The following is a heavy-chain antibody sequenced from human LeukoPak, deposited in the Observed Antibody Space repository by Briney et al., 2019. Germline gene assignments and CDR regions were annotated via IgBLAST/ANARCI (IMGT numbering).Heavy chain of an antibody. V-gene: IGHV3-30*02. J-gene: IGHJ6*04. CDR2: ISHDAKST. Sequence: GGSLRLSCAASAFIFSSYGMHWVRQVPGKGLEWVTVISHDAKSTYHVDSVKGRFTISRDNSKNTLYLQMNSLRAEDTAVYYCAKDGGNYYDTAGNHLMRSYMDVWGKGTTVTVSS. CDR1: AFIFSSYG. D-gene: IGHD3-22*01. CDR3: AKDGGNYYDTAGNHLMRSYMDV.